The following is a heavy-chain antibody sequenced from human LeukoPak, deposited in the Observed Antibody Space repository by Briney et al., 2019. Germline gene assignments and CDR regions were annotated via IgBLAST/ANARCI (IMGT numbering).Heavy chain of an antibody. D-gene: IGHD3-22*01. CDR2: IYTSEST. CDR1: GGSISSGSYY. J-gene: IGHJ4*02. Sequence: SSQTLSPTCTVSGGSISSGSYYWSWIRQPAGKGLEWIGRIYTSESTNYNPSLKSRVTISVDTSKNQFSLKLSSVTAADTAVYYRAREPYDSSGYYYPSYFDYWGQGTLVTVSS. CDR3: AREPYDSSGYYYPSYFDY. V-gene: IGHV4-61*02.